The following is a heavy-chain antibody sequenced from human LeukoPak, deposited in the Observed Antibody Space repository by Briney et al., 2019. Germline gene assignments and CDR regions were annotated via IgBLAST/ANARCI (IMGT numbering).Heavy chain of an antibody. Sequence: ASVKVSCKASGYTFTSYDINWVRQATGQGLEWMGWMNPNSGNTGYAQKFQGRVPMTRNTSISTAYMELSSLRSEDTAVYYCARGRRTGPYYYYYGMDVWGQGTTVTVSS. CDR2: MNPNSGNT. CDR1: GYTFTSYD. D-gene: IGHD1-14*01. CDR3: ARGRRTGPYYYYYGMDV. J-gene: IGHJ6*02. V-gene: IGHV1-8*01.